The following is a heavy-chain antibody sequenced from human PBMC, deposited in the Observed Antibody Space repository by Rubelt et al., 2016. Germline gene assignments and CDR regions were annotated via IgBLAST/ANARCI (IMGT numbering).Heavy chain of an antibody. CDR2: IYYSGST. D-gene: IGHD6-19*01. Sequence: GWIRQPPGKGLEWIGSIYYSGSTYYNPSLKSRVTISVDTSKNHFSLKLTSGTAADTAVYYCVGPDAVAGTGYAFDVWGQGTMVTVSS. J-gene: IGHJ3*01. V-gene: IGHV4-39*02. CDR3: VGPDAVAGTGYAFDV.